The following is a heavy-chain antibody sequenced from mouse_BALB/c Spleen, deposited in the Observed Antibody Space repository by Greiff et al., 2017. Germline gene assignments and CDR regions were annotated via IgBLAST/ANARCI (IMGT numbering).Heavy chain of an antibody. CDR1: GFNIKDTY. CDR3: AKPPYGSSPWFAY. D-gene: IGHD1-1*01. J-gene: IGHJ3*01. V-gene: IGHV1-14*01. Sequence: VQLQQSGAELVKPGASVKLSCTASGFNIKDTYMHWVKQRPEQGLEWIGYINPYNDGTKYNEKFKGKATLTSDKSSSTAYMELSSLTSEDSAVYFCAKPPYGSSPWFAYWGQGTLVTVSA. CDR2: INPYNDGT.